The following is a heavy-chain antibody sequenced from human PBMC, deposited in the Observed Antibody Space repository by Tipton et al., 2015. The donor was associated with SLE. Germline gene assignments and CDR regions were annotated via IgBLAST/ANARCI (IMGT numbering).Heavy chain of an antibody. Sequence: GSLRLSCTASGFVVSSNYMSWVRQAPGKGLEWVSVIYSGGSTYYADSVKGRFTISRHNSKNTLYLQMNSLRPEDTAVYYCARAPPSISSSGYYYYYMDVWGKGTTVTVSS. CDR2: IYSGGST. D-gene: IGHD6-13*01. CDR1: GFVVSSNY. CDR3: ARAPPSISSSGYYYYYMDV. V-gene: IGHV3-53*04. J-gene: IGHJ6*03.